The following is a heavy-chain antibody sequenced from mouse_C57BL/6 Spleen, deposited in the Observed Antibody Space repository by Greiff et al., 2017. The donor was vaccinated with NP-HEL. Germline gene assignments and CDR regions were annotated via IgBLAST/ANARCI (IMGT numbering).Heavy chain of an antibody. D-gene: IGHD1-1*01. CDR2: ISDGGSYT. J-gene: IGHJ4*01. CDR3: AREGVTTVVATYYAMDY. Sequence: EVKLMESGGGLVKPGGSLKLSCAASGFTFSSYAMSWVRQTPEKRLEWVATISDGGSYTYYPDNVKGRFTISRENAKNNLYLQMSHLKSEDTAMYYCAREGVTTVVATYYAMDYWGQGTSVTVSS. CDR1: GFTFSSYA. V-gene: IGHV5-4*01.